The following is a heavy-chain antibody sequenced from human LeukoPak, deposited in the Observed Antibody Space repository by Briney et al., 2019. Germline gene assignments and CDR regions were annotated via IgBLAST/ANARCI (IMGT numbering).Heavy chain of an antibody. V-gene: IGHV4-34*01. D-gene: IGHD3-3*01. CDR1: GGSIRGYY. J-gene: IGHJ6*03. Sequence: SETLSLTCAVYGGSIRGYYWSWIRQPPGKGLEWIGEINHSASTNYNPSLKSRVTISVDTSKNQFSLKLSSVTAADTAVYYCARELSYDFWRRAPYYYYMYVWGKGTTVT. CDR3: ARELSYDFWRRAPYYYYMYV. CDR2: INHSAST.